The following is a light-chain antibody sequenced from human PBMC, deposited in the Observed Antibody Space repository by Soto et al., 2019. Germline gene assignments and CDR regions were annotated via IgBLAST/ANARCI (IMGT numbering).Light chain of an antibody. Sequence: DIQMTQSPSSLSASVGDGVTITCRASQSISTYLNWYQHKPGKAPKLLIYAASTLQSGVPSRFSGSGSDTDFTLTISSLQPEDFAIYYCQQYNNWPPQFGQGTKVDIK. CDR3: QQYNNWPPQ. V-gene: IGKV1-39*01. CDR1: QSISTY. CDR2: AAS. J-gene: IGKJ1*01.